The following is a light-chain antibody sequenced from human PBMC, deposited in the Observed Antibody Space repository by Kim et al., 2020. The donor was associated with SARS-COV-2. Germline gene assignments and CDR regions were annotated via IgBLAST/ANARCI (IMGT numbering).Light chain of an antibody. CDR1: QSVSSY. CDR3: QQRSNWPPLT. V-gene: IGKV3-11*01. CDR2: DAS. Sequence: EIVLTQSPATLSLSPGERATLSCSASQSVSSYLAWYQQKPGQAPRLLIYDASNRATGIPARFSGSGSGTDFTLTISSLEPEDFAVYYCQQRSNWPPLTFGGGTKVDIK. J-gene: IGKJ4*01.